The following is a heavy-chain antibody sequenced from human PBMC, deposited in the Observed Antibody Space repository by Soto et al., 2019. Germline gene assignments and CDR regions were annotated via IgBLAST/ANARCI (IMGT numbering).Heavy chain of an antibody. CDR2: INHSGST. V-gene: IGHV4-34*01. CDR1: GGSFSGYY. D-gene: IGHD3-10*01. J-gene: IGHJ4*02. Sequence: SETLSLTCAVYGGSFSGYYWSWIRQPPGKGLEWIGEINHSGSTNYNPSLKSRVTISVDTSKNQFSLKLSSVTAADTAVYYCARGWAYGSGSYWVDYWGQGTLVTVSS. CDR3: ARGWAYGSGSYWVDY.